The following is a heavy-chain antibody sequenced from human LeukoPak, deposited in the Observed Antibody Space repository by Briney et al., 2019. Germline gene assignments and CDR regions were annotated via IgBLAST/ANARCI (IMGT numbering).Heavy chain of an antibody. J-gene: IGHJ4*02. CDR3: ARGYRAHQTFYSYHYFDY. CDR2: ITYFGSS. Sequence: SGTLSLTCAVYGGSFSGYYWNWIRQTPGKGLEWIGEITYFGSSNYNPSLKSRVTISGDTSKKQFSLKVNSVTAADTAVYYCARGYRAHQTFYSYHYFDYWGQGTLVTDSS. D-gene: IGHD5-18*01. V-gene: IGHV4-34*01. CDR1: GGSFSGYY.